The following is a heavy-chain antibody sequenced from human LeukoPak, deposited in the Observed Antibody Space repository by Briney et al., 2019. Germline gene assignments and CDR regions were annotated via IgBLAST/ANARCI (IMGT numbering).Heavy chain of an antibody. J-gene: IGHJ6*02. CDR1: GFTFDDYA. D-gene: IGHD2-15*01. Sequence: PGRSLRLSCAAPGFTFDDYAMHWVRQAPGKGLEWVSGISWNSGSIGYADSVKGRFTISRDNAKNSLYLQMNSLRAEDTALYYCAKDGTNCSGGSCYSGYYYGMDVWGQGTTVTVSS. V-gene: IGHV3-9*01. CDR2: ISWNSGSI. CDR3: AKDGTNCSGGSCYSGYYYGMDV.